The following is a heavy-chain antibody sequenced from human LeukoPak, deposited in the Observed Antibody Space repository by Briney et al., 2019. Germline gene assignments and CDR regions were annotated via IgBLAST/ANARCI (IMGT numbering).Heavy chain of an antibody. CDR3: ALQRADYGDYEEVYFDY. CDR2: ISGSIDNGDNT. D-gene: IGHD4-17*01. CDR1: GFTFSTYA. V-gene: IGHV3-23*01. Sequence: GGSLRLSCAASGFTFSTYAMSWVRQAPGKGLEWVSAISGSIDNGDNTYYADSVKGQFTISRDNSKNTLYLQMNSLRAEDTAVYYCALQRADYGDYEEVYFDYWGQGTLVTVSS. J-gene: IGHJ4*02.